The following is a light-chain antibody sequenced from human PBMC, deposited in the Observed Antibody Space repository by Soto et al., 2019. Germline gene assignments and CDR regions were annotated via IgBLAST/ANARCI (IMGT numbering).Light chain of an antibody. CDR3: QHYNSYSEA. CDR1: QTISSW. CDR2: KAS. Sequence: DIQMTQSPSTLSGSVGDRVTITCRASQTISSWLAWYQQKPGKAPKLLIYKASTLKSGVPSRFSGSGSGTEFTLCISSLQPDDFATYYCQHYNSYSEAFGQGTKVDIK. V-gene: IGKV1-5*03. J-gene: IGKJ1*01.